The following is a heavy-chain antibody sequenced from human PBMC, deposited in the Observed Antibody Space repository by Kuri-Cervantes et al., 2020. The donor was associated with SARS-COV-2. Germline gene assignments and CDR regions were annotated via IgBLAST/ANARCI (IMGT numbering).Heavy chain of an antibody. J-gene: IGHJ6*02. D-gene: IGHD3-10*01. CDR2: MNPNSGNT. V-gene: IGHV1-8*01. CDR3: ARDRLLWFGEFQPEYYYYYGMDV. Sequence: ASVKVSCKASGYTFTSYDINWVRQATGQGLEWMGWMNPNSGNTGYAQKFQGRVTMTRNTSISTAYMELSSLRSEDTAVYYCARDRLLWFGEFQPEYYYYYGMDVWGQGTMVTVSS. CDR1: GYTFTSYD.